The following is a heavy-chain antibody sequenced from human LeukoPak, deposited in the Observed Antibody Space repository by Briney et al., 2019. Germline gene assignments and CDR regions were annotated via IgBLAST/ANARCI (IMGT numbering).Heavy chain of an antibody. CDR2: IIPIFGTA. V-gene: IGHV1-69*13. Sequence: ASVKVSCKASGGTFSSYAISWVRQAPGQGLEWMGGIIPIFGTANYAQKFQGRVTITADESTSTAYMELSSLRSEDTAVYYCARTVRFLEWLLFGSGAHYYYMDVWGKGTTVTISS. J-gene: IGHJ6*03. D-gene: IGHD3-3*01. CDR1: GGTFSSYA. CDR3: ARTVRFLEWLLFGSGAHYYYMDV.